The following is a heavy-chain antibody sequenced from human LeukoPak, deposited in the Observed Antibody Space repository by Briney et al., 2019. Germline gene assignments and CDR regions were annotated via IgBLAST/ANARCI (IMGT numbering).Heavy chain of an antibody. Sequence: PSETLSLTCTVTGGSISSHYWSWIRQPPGKGLEWTGYIHDSGSTNYKSSLKSRVTISVDRSKNQFSLNLSSVTAADTAVYYCARVYGNYGTYYYYYYMDVWGKGTTVTVSS. D-gene: IGHD4-11*01. J-gene: IGHJ6*03. CDR2: IHDSGST. CDR3: ARVYGNYGTYYYYYYMDV. CDR1: GGSISSHY. V-gene: IGHV4-59*11.